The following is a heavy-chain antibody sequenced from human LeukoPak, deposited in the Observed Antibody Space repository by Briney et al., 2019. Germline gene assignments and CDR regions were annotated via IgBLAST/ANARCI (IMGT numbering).Heavy chain of an antibody. CDR2: ISAYNGNT. V-gene: IGHV1-18*01. D-gene: IGHD6-19*01. CDR1: GYTFTSYG. J-gene: IGHJ6*03. Sequence: ASVKVSCKASGYTFTSYGISWVRQAPGQGLEWMGWISAYNGNTNYAQKLQGRVTMTTDTSTSTAYMELRSLRSDDTAVYYCARDKILAVYHYYMDVWGKGTTVTVSS. CDR3: ARDKILAVYHYYMDV.